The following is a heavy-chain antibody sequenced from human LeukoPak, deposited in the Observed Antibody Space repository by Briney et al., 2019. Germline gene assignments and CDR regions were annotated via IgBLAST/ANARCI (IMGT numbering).Heavy chain of an antibody. V-gene: IGHV4-59*11. CDR2: IYYSGST. CDR3: ARALSQQLVHWFDP. D-gene: IGHD6-13*01. Sequence: SETLSLTCTVSGGSISSHYWSWIRQPPGKGLERMGYIYYSGSTNYNPSLKSRVTISVDTSKNQFSLKLSSVTAADTAVYYCARALSQQLVHWFDPRGQGTLVTVSS. J-gene: IGHJ5*02. CDR1: GGSISSHY.